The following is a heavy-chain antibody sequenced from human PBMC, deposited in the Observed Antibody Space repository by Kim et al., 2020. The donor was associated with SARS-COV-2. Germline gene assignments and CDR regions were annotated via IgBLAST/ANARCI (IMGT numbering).Heavy chain of an antibody. CDR2: ISGSGGST. Sequence: GGSLRLSCAASGFTFSSYAMSWVRQAPGKGLEWVSAISGSGGSTYYADSVKGRFTISRDNSKNTLYLQMNSLRAEDTAVYYCAKSSSSKIMITFGGVIVPDYWGQGTLVTVSS. CDR3: AKSSSSKIMITFGGVIVPDY. J-gene: IGHJ4*02. V-gene: IGHV3-23*01. D-gene: IGHD3-16*02. CDR1: GFTFSSYA.